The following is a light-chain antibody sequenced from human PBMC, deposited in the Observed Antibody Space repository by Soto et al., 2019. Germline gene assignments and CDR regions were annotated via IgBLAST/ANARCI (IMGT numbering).Light chain of an antibody. CDR2: ANT. CDR1: SSNIGAGHD. J-gene: IGLJ2*01. V-gene: IGLV1-40*01. CDR3: QSYDSSLSGLVV. Sequence: QAEVTQPPSVSGALGQRVTICCTGSSSNIGAGHDVHWYQQLPGTAPKFLLYANTNRPSGVPDRFSGSKSGTSASLANTGLQAEDEAYYYYQSYDSSLSGLVVVGGGTKLTVL.